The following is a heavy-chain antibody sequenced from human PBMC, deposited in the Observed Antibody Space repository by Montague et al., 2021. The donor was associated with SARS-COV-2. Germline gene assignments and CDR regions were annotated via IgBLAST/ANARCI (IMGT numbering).Heavy chain of an antibody. J-gene: IGHJ4*02. V-gene: IGHV6-1*01. CDR3: ASSAIYGSSWPLHY. Sequence: CAISGDSVYSDTATWNWIRQAPSRGLEWLGKTYYRSKWLHEYAVXLKXRLTINPDTSKNQVSLRLTSVTPDDSAVYYCASSAIYGSSWPLHYWGQGTLVSVSS. CDR1: GDSVYSDTAT. D-gene: IGHD6-13*01. CDR2: TYYRSKWLH.